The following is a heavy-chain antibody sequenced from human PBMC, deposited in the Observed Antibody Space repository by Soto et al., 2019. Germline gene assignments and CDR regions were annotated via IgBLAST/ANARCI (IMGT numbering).Heavy chain of an antibody. CDR1: GFTVSSSY. Sequence: EVQLVETGGGVIQRGGSLRLSCNASGFTVSSSYMSWVRQAPGMGLEWVAVIESGGSTHYADSVKGRFTISRDNSKNMIYLQLHTLRAEDTAVYYCAKDLGPLRLLNYYFYGLDVWGQGTTLTVSS. D-gene: IGHD2-15*01. V-gene: IGHV3-53*02. CDR2: IESGGST. CDR3: AKDLGPLRLLNYYFYGLDV. J-gene: IGHJ6*02.